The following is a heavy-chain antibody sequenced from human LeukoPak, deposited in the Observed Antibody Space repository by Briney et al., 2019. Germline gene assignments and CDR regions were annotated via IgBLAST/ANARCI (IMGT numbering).Heavy chain of an antibody. CDR3: ARVAAADYFDY. Sequence: ASVKVSCKTSDYTFISYGISWVRQAPGHGLQWMEWISAFNGNTNYAQKLQGRVTMTTDTSTSPAYMELRSLRSDDTAVYYCARVAAADYFDYWGQGTLVTVSS. D-gene: IGHD6-13*01. CDR1: DYTFISYG. CDR2: ISAFNGNT. J-gene: IGHJ4*02. V-gene: IGHV1-18*01.